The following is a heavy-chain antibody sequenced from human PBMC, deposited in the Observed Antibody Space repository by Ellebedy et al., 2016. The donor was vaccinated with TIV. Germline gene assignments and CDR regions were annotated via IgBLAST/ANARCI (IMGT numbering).Heavy chain of an antibody. CDR2: IIPIFGTA. Sequence: SVKVSXXASGGTFSSYAISWVRQAPGQGLEWMGGIIPIFGTANYAQKFQGRVTITADESTSTAYMELSSLRSEDTAVYYCATVGYGSGSYYNYRPRVYYFDYWGQGTLVTVSS. CDR1: GGTFSSYA. V-gene: IGHV1-69*13. D-gene: IGHD3-10*01. J-gene: IGHJ4*02. CDR3: ATVGYGSGSYYNYRPRVYYFDY.